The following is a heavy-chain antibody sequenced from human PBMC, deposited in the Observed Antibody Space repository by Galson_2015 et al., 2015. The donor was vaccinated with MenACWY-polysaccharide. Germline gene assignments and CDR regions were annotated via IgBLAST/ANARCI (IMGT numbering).Heavy chain of an antibody. Sequence: LRLSCAASGLTFSSFAMTWVRQAPGKGLEWVSTIIGSGGRTYCADSVRGRFTISRDNSKDTLYLQMNSLRADDTAIYFCAREGSRIVFHAFD. CDR1: GLTFSSFA. CDR3: AREGSRIVFHAFD. CDR2: IIGSGGRT. D-gene: IGHD3-10*02. V-gene: IGHV3-23*01. J-gene: IGHJ3*02.